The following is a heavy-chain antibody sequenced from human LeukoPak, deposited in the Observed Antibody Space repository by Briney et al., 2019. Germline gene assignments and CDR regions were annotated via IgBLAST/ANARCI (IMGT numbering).Heavy chain of an antibody. V-gene: IGHV3-11*01. CDR1: GFTFRDYY. Sequence: GGSLRLSCAASGFTFRDYYMTWIRQAPGKVLEWVSYISNSGSTIYYADSVKGRFTISRDNGKNSLYLQMNSLRAEDTAVYYCAREHTSGTYYIDYWGQGTLVTVSS. CDR3: AREHTSGTYYIDY. D-gene: IGHD1-26*01. CDR2: ISNSGSTI. J-gene: IGHJ4*02.